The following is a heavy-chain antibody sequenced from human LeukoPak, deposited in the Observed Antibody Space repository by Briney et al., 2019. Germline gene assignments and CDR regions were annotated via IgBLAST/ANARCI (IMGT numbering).Heavy chain of an antibody. D-gene: IGHD1-14*01. J-gene: IGHJ6*03. V-gene: IGHV4-30-2*01. Sequence: PSETLSLTCTVSGDSIISGVYYWSWIRQPPGKGLEWIGYIYHSGSTYYNLSLKSRVTISVDRSRNQFSLKLTSVTAADTAVYYCARQKTTESYYYMDVWGKGTTVTVSS. CDR1: GDSIISGVYY. CDR3: ARQKTTESYYYMDV. CDR2: IYHSGST.